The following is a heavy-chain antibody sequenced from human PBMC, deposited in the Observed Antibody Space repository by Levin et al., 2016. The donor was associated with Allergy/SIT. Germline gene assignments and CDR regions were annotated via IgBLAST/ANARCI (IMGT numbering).Heavy chain of an antibody. V-gene: IGHV3-48*01. CDR3: ARDLGRDYYYGMDV. Sequence: LSLTCAASGFTFSSYSMNWVRQAPGKGLEWVSYISSSSSTIYYADSVKGRFTISRDNAKNSLYLQMNSLRAEDTAVYYCARDLGRDYYYGMDVWGQGTTVTVSS. CDR2: ISSSSSTI. J-gene: IGHJ6*02. D-gene: IGHD3-10*01. CDR1: GFTFSSYS.